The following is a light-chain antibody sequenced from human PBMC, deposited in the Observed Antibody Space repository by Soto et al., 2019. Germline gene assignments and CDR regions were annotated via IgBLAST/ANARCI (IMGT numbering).Light chain of an antibody. Sequence: LMTQSPATLSLSPGHSAPLSWRGSESVSSHLAWYQQNPCQAPRILVYGASTRATGLPARFSGSGSGTDFTLPISSLQSEDFAVYYCQQYNTWPPITCGQGTRLEIK. J-gene: IGKJ5*01. CDR3: QQYNTWPPIT. V-gene: IGKV3-15*01. CDR1: ESVSSH. CDR2: GAS.